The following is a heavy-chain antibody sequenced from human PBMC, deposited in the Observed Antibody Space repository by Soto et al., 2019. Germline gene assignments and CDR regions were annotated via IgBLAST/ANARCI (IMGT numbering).Heavy chain of an antibody. CDR3: FIYCTNGVCYIPSHYYYGMDV. Sequence: QVQLVQSGAEVKKPGSSVKVSCKASGGTFSSYAINWVRQAPGQGLEWMGGIIPIFGTANYAQKFQGRVTITADESTSTAYMELSSLRSEDTAVYYCFIYCTNGVCYIPSHYYYGMDVWGQGTTVTVSS. CDR1: GGTFSSYA. J-gene: IGHJ6*02. V-gene: IGHV1-69*01. D-gene: IGHD2-8*01. CDR2: IIPIFGTA.